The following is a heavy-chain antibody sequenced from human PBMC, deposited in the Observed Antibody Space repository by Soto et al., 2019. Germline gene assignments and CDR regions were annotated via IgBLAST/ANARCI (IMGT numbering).Heavy chain of an antibody. D-gene: IGHD2-2*01. V-gene: IGHV1-69*06. Sequence: SVKVSCKASGGTFSSYAISWVRQAPGQGLEWMGGIIPIFGTANYAQKFQGRVTITADKSASTAYMELSSLRSEDTAVHYCAREARYCSSTSCYDWFDPWGQGTLVTVSS. CDR3: AREARYCSSTSCYDWFDP. CDR2: IIPIFGTA. J-gene: IGHJ5*02. CDR1: GGTFSSYA.